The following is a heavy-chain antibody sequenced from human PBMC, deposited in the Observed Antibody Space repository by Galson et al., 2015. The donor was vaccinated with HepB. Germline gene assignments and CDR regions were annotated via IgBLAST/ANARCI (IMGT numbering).Heavy chain of an antibody. CDR1: GATFSNYA. CDR2: IIPLSGAA. Sequence: SVKVSCKASGATFSNYAISWVRQAPGQGLEWMGGIIPLSGAATYIQKFQGRVTLTADESTNTVYMELTSLRSEDTAVYYCAREGTITIFGEVRNTAKFDPWGQGTLVTVSS. D-gene: IGHD3-3*01. CDR3: AREGTITIFGEVRNTAKFDP. V-gene: IGHV1-69*13. J-gene: IGHJ5*02.